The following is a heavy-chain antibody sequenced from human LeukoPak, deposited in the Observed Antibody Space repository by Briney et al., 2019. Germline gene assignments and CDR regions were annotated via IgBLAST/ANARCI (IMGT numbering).Heavy chain of an antibody. CDR3: AREGYDFWSGYSIDY. CDR2: IYYSGST. CDR1: GGSISSYY. V-gene: IGHV4-59*01. Sequence: PSETLSLTCTDSGGSISSYYWSWIRQPPGKGLEWIGYIYYSGSTNYNPSLKSRVTISVDTSKNQFSLKLSSVTAADTAVYYCAREGYDFWSGYSIDYWGQGTLVTVSS. D-gene: IGHD3-3*01. J-gene: IGHJ4*02.